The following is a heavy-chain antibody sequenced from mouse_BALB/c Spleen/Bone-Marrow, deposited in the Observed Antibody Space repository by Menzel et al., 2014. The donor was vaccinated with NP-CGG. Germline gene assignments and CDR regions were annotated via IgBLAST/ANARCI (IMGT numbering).Heavy chain of an antibody. CDR1: GFDFSRYW. V-gene: IGHV4-1*02. J-gene: IGHJ3*01. CDR3: ARMHYYGYVAY. CDR2: INPDSSTI. Sequence: EVQLQQSGGGLVQPGGSLKLSCAASGFDFSRYWMSWVRQAPGKGLEWIGEINPDSSTINYTPPLKDKFIISRDNAKNTLYLQMSKVRSEDTALYYCARMHYYGYVAYWGQGTLVTVSA. D-gene: IGHD1-2*01.